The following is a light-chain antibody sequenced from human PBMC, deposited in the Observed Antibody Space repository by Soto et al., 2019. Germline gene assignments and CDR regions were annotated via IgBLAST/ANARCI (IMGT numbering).Light chain of an antibody. J-gene: IGKJ1*01. V-gene: IGKV3D-20*02. CDR2: GAS. CDR3: QQRSIWPWT. CDR1: QSVSNNY. Sequence: EIVLTQSPGTLSLSPGERATLSCRASQSVSNNYLAWYQQKPGQAPRLLISGASSRATGIPDRFSGSGSGTDFTLTISSLEPEDFAVYYCQQRSIWPWTFGQGTKVDI.